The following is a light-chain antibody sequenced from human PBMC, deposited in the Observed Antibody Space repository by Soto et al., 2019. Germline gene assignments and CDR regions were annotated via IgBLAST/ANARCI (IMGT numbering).Light chain of an antibody. CDR3: QQYNDWPLT. J-gene: IGKJ3*01. Sequence: EIVMTQSPATLSLSPGERDTLSCRASQSVSSNLAWYQQKRGQTPRLFIYGASTRATGIPVRFSGSGSGTEFTLTNSSLQSEDVAVYYCQQYNDWPLTFGPGTKVEIK. CDR2: GAS. CDR1: QSVSSN. V-gene: IGKV3-15*01.